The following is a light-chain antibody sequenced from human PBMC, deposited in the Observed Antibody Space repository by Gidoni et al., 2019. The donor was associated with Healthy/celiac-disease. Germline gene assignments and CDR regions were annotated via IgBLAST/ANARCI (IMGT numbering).Light chain of an antibody. J-gene: IGKJ1*01. Sequence: EIVLTQSPGTLSLSPGERATLSCRATESVSSSYLAWYQQKPGQAPRLLMYAASNRATGIPDRFRGRGSGTDFTLTITRLEPEDFAVYYCQQYGSSPLTFXQXTKVEIK. CDR1: ESVSSSY. CDR3: QQYGSSPLT. V-gene: IGKV3-20*01. CDR2: AAS.